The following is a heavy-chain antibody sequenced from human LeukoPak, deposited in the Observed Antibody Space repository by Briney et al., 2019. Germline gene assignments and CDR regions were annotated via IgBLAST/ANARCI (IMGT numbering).Heavy chain of an antibody. D-gene: IGHD3-22*01. V-gene: IGHV4-59*08. CDR2: VYYTGST. CDR1: GGSISPYY. Sequence: PSETLSLTCTVSGGSISPYYWSWIRQPPGKALEWIGSVYYTGSTKYDPSLNSRLTISVDTSKNQFALMLTSVTAADTAVYYCARHTYYDTHGFRLGWFDPWGQGSLVTVSS. J-gene: IGHJ5*02. CDR3: ARHTYYDTHGFRLGWFDP.